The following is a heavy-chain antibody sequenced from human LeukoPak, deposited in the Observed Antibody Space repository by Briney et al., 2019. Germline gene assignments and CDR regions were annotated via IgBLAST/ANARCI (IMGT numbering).Heavy chain of an antibody. CDR3: AKKGYAGSGTYSYYFDY. D-gene: IGHD3-10*01. Sequence: GGSLRLSCAASGFTFLRHGMTRFRQAPGKGLEWVSTLSSSGAATYYADSVKGRFTISRDNSHNTLYLQMNSLRAEDTAVYYCAKKGYAGSGTYSYYFDYWGQGALVTVSS. J-gene: IGHJ4*02. CDR2: LSSSGAAT. CDR1: GFTFLRHG. V-gene: IGHV3-23*01.